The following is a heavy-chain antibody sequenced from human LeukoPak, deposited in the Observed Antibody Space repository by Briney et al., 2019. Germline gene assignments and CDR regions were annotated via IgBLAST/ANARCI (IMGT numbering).Heavy chain of an antibody. CDR1: GGSISSSSYY. D-gene: IGHD6-13*01. Sequence: SETLSLTCTVSGGSISSSSYYWSWIRQPAGKGLEWIGRIYTSGSTNYNPSLKSRVTMSVDTSKNQFSLKLSSVTAADTAVYYCASSSWYGGNWGQGTLVTVSS. J-gene: IGHJ4*02. CDR3: ASSSWYGGN. CDR2: IYTSGST. V-gene: IGHV4-61*02.